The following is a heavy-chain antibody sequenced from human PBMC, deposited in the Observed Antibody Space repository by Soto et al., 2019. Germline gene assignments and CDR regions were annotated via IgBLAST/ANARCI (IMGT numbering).Heavy chain of an antibody. J-gene: IGHJ4*02. Sequence: LRLSCAASGFIFKMYCMHCVRQSPGKGLVWISRIYNDGTYSDYSDSVRGRFTISIDNVNNTLYLQMNNLRAEDSGLYYCTRGPRPISTGTGAYWGQGAQVTVSS. CDR3: TRGPRPISTGTGAY. CDR1: GFIFKMYC. CDR2: IYNDGTYS. V-gene: IGHV3-74*01. D-gene: IGHD3-10*01.